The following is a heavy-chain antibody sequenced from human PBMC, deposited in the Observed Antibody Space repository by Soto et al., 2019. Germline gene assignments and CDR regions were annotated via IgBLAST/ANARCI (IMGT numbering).Heavy chain of an antibody. Sequence: SETLSLTCTVSGGSISSYYWSWIRQPPGKGLEWIGYIYYSGSTNYNPSLKSRVTISVDKSKNQFSLHLNSVTAADTAVYYCARDDLYGGWFDPWGQGTLVTVSS. D-gene: IGHD4-17*01. CDR3: ARDDLYGGWFDP. CDR1: GGSISSYY. V-gene: IGHV4-59*12. J-gene: IGHJ5*02. CDR2: IYYSGST.